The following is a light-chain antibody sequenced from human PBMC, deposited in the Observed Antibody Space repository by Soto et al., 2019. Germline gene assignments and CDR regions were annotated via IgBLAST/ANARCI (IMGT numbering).Light chain of an antibody. CDR3: VLYVGSGIWV. J-gene: IGLJ3*02. CDR1: SGSVSTSYY. V-gene: IGLV8-61*01. CDR2: STN. Sequence: TVVTQEPSFSVSPGGTVTLTCGLRSGSVSTSYYPSWHQQTPGQAPRTLIYSTNIRSSGVPDRFSGSIVGNKAALTITGAQADDECDYYCVLYVGSGIWVFGGGTQLPS.